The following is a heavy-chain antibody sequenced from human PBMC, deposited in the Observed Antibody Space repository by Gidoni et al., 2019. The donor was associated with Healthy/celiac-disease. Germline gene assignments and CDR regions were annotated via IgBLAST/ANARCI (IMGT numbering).Heavy chain of an antibody. J-gene: IGHJ3*02. Sequence: AASGFTFSSYAMHWVRQAPGKGMEWVAVRSYDGSNKYYEYSVKGRFTISRDNSKNTLYLQMNSLRAEDTAVYYCARDRSDAFDIWGQGTMVTVSS. CDR3: ARDRSDAFDI. CDR2: RSYDGSNK. V-gene: IGHV3-30-3*01. CDR1: GFTFSSYA.